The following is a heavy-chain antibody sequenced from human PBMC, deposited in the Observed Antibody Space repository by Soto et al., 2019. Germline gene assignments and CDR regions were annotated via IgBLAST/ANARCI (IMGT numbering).Heavy chain of an antibody. CDR3: AKSKVDLEILKTTVTTFWGPFHI. CDR2: TTWNSGSR. V-gene: IGHV3-9*01. Sequence: EVQLVESGGGLVQPGRSLRLSCAASGFTFDDYAMQWVRQAPGKGPEWVSGTTWNSGSRGYAESVKGRFTISRDKAKNSLYLAMNILRTEDTALYYCAKSKVDLEILKTTVTTFWGPFHIWGQGRMVTISS. D-gene: IGHD4-17*01. J-gene: IGHJ3*02. CDR1: GFTFDDYA.